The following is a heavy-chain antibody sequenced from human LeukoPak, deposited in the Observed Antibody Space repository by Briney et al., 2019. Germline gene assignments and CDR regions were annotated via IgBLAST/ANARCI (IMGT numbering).Heavy chain of an antibody. J-gene: IGHJ4*02. Sequence: SVKVSCKASGGTFSSYAISWVRQAPGQGLEWMGGIIPIFGTANYAQKFQGRVTITTDESTSTAYMELSSLRSEDTAVYYCASRSRYSGYDWGGFLDYWGQGTLVTVSS. CDR3: ASRSRYSGYDWGGFLDY. V-gene: IGHV1-69*05. CDR2: IIPIFGTA. D-gene: IGHD5-12*01. CDR1: GGTFSSYA.